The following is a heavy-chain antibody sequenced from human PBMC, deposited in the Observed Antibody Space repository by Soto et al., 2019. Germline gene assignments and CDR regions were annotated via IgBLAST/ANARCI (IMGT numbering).Heavy chain of an antibody. V-gene: IGHV1-8*01. J-gene: IGHJ5*02. CDR3: ARGRVWSGYHKRNWFDT. CDR2: MNPNSGNT. Sequence: ASVKGSCPASGYTFTSYDINWVRQATGQGLEWMGWMNPNSGNTGYAQKFQGRVTMTRNTSISTAYMELSSLRSEDTAVYYCARGRVWSGYHKRNWFDTWGQATLVTVSS. CDR1: GYTFTSYD. D-gene: IGHD3-3*01.